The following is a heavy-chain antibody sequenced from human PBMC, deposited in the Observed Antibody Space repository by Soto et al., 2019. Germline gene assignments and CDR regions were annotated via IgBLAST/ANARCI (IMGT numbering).Heavy chain of an antibody. D-gene: IGHD6-19*01. Sequence: RGESLRISCAASGFTVSSDHRSWVRPVPGKGLEWVSVIYFGGDTFYADSVKGRFTISRDNSKNTLYLQMDGLRAEDTAIYYCVRENSGWSRAQGYWGQGTLVTVSS. CDR2: IYFGGDT. CDR3: VRENSGWSRAQGY. V-gene: IGHV3-66*01. CDR1: GFTVSSDH. J-gene: IGHJ4*02.